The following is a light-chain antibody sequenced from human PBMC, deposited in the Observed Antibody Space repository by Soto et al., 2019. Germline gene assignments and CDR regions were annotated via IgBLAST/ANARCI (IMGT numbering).Light chain of an antibody. CDR2: GAS. J-gene: IGKJ1*01. V-gene: IGKV3-20*01. CDR1: QSVSSSY. CDR3: QQDGSSPSWT. Sequence: EIVLTQSPGTLSLSPGERATLSCRASQSVSSSYLAWYQQKPGQAPSLLIYGASSRATGIPDRFSGSGSGTDFTLTISRLEPEDFAVYYCQQDGSSPSWTFGQGTKVEIK.